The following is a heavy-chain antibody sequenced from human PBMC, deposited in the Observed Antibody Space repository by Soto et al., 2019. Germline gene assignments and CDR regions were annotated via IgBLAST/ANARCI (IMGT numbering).Heavy chain of an antibody. CDR3: ARQMTGTTAFDY. J-gene: IGHJ4*02. Sequence: QVQLQESGPGLVKPSGTLSLTCAVSSGSISTSNWWIWVRQPPGKALEWIGEIYHSGSTNYNPSLKSRVTMSVDKSKNQFSLNLSSVTAADTAVYFCARQMTGTTAFDYWGQGTLVTVSS. CDR1: SGSISTSNW. V-gene: IGHV4-4*02. CDR2: IYHSGST. D-gene: IGHD1-7*01.